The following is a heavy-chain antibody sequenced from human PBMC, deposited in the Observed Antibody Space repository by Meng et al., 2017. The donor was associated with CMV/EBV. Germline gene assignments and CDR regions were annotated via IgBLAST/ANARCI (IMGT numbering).Heavy chain of an antibody. J-gene: IGHJ4*02. CDR2: IYYSGYT. CDR1: GGSITSGDYY. CDR3: ATNGPYYDFWSGQDY. V-gene: IGHV4-30-4*08. D-gene: IGHD3-3*01. Sequence: LRLSCTVSGGSITSGDYYWSWIRQPPGKGLEWIGYIYYSGYTYYNPSLKSRVSISVDTSKNQFSPKLSSVTAADTAVYYCATNGPYYDFWSGQDYWGQGTLVTVSS.